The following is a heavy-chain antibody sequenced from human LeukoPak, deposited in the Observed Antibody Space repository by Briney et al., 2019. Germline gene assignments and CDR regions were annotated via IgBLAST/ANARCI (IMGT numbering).Heavy chain of an antibody. CDR1: GYTFTNYY. Sequence: ASVKVSCXASGYTFTNYYMHWVRQAHGQGLEWMGIINPSGGSTSYAQKFQGRVTMTRDTSTSTVYMELSSLRSEDTAVYYCARAESSITIFGVADFDYWGQGTLVTVSS. V-gene: IGHV1-46*03. CDR2: INPSGGST. D-gene: IGHD3-3*01. J-gene: IGHJ4*02. CDR3: ARAESSITIFGVADFDY.